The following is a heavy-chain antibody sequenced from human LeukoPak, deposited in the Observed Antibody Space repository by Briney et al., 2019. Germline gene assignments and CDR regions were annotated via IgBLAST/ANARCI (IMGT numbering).Heavy chain of an antibody. J-gene: IGHJ3*02. Sequence: PSETLSLTCTVSGGSISSSSYYWGWIRQPPGKGLEWSGSIYYSLSTYYNPSLKSRVTIPVDTSKNQFSLKLSSVTAADTAVYYCVRRTTGTYADAFDMWGQGTLVTISS. D-gene: IGHD1-1*01. V-gene: IGHV4-39*01. CDR1: GGSISSSSYY. CDR3: VRRTTGTYADAFDM. CDR2: IYYSLST.